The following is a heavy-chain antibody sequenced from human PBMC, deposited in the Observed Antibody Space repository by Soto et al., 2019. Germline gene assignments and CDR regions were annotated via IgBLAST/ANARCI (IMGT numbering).Heavy chain of an antibody. Sequence: GGSLRLSCAASGFTFNSYSMNWVRQAPGKGLEWVSSISSSSSYIYYADSVKGRFTISRDNAKNSLYLQMNSLRAEDTAVYYCARSRDIVVVPAARWLDPWGQGTLVTVSS. CDR2: ISSSSSYI. D-gene: IGHD2-2*01. CDR1: GFTFNSYS. V-gene: IGHV3-21*01. CDR3: ARSRDIVVVPAARWLDP. J-gene: IGHJ5*02.